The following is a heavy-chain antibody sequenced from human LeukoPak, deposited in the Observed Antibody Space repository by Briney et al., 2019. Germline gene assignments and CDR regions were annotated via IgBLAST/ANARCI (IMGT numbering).Heavy chain of an antibody. V-gene: IGHV1-18*04. CDR1: GYTFTSYG. J-gene: IGHJ3*02. CDR2: ISAYNGNT. Sequence: ASVKVSCKASGYTFTSYGISWVRQAPGQGLEWMGWISAYNGNTNYAQKLQGRVTMTTDTSTSTAYMELRSLRSDDTAVYYCARGEYDFWSGDDAFDIWGQGTMVTVSS. CDR3: ARGEYDFWSGDDAFDI. D-gene: IGHD3-3*01.